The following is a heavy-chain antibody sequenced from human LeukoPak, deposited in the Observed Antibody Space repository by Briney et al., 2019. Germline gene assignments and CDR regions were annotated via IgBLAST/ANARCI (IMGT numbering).Heavy chain of an antibody. J-gene: IGHJ4*02. V-gene: IGHV3-7*03. D-gene: IGHD1-26*01. CDR1: GFTFSTYW. Sequence: GGSLRLSCSASGFTFSTYWMSWVRQAPGKGLEWVANINKDGGEKYYVDSVKGRFTISRDDAKNSLYLQMNSLRADDTAVYYCVKDSPPRYSGSPPAYWGQGTLVTVSS. CDR3: VKDSPPRYSGSPPAY. CDR2: INKDGGEK.